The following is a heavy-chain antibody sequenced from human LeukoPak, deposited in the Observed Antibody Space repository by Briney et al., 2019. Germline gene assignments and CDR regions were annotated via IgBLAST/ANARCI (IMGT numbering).Heavy chain of an antibody. CDR2: INPNSGGT. D-gene: IGHD1-26*01. Sequence: SSVKVSCKASGYTFTGYYMHWVRQAPAQGLEWMGWINPNSGGTNYSQKCQGRVTMTRDTSISTAYMELSRLRSDDTAVYYCARGEWELLLDYWGQGTLVTVSS. CDR1: GYTFTGYY. CDR3: ARGEWELLLDY. V-gene: IGHV1-2*02. J-gene: IGHJ4*02.